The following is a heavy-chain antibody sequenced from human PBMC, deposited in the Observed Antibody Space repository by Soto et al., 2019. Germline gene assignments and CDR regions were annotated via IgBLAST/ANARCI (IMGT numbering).Heavy chain of an antibody. J-gene: IGHJ5*02. CDR2: ISSSSSYI. Sequence: EVQLVESGGGLVKPGGSLRLSCAASGFTLSSYSMNWVRQAPGKGLEWVSSISSSSSYIYYADSVKGRFTISRDNAKNSLYLQMNSLRAEDTAVYYCARLREYDFWSGHRTGPLGSWGQGTLVTVSS. CDR3: ARLREYDFWSGHRTGPLGS. V-gene: IGHV3-21*01. D-gene: IGHD3-3*01. CDR1: GFTLSSYS.